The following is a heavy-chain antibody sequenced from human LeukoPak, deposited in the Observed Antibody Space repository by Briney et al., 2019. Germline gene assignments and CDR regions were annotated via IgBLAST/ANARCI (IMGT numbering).Heavy chain of an antibody. D-gene: IGHD2-15*01. Sequence: GESLQISCKGSGYSFTSYWIGWVRQMPGKGLEWMGIIYPGDSDTRYSPSFQGQVTISADKSISTAYLQWSSLKASDTAMYYCARHGLYCSGGSCYSDWGQGTLVTVSS. J-gene: IGHJ4*02. CDR2: IYPGDSDT. CDR1: GYSFTSYW. CDR3: ARHGLYCSGGSCYSD. V-gene: IGHV5-51*01.